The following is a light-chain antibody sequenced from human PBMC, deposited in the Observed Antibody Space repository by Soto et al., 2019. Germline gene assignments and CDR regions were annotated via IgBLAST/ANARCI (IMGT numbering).Light chain of an antibody. CDR2: WAS. Sequence: DIVMAQSPDSLAVSLGERATINCKSSQSVIYNANNKNCLAWYQQKPGQPPKLLIYWASTRESGVPDRFSGSGSGTDFTLTISSLQAEDVAVYYCQQYLATPRTFGQGTKVEIK. CDR3: QQYLATPRT. J-gene: IGKJ1*01. V-gene: IGKV4-1*01. CDR1: QSVIYNANNKNC.